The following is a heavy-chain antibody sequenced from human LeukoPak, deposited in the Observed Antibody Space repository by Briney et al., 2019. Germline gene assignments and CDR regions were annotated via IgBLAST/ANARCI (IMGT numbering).Heavy chain of an antibody. J-gene: IGHJ4*02. Sequence: NSSETLSLTCNVSGYSISSGYYWGWIRQPPGKGLEWIGSIFRTGSAYYNPSLGSRVTMSVDTSKNQFSLNLTSVTAADTAVYFCARDWSSGWRGGEDYWGQGALVIVSS. V-gene: IGHV4-38-2*02. CDR1: GYSISSGYY. D-gene: IGHD6-19*01. CDR3: ARDWSSGWRGGEDY. CDR2: IFRTGSA.